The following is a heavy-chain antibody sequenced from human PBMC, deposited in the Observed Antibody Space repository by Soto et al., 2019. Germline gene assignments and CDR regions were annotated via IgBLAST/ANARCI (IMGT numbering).Heavy chain of an antibody. J-gene: IGHJ3*02. CDR2: VHHNENT. CDR1: GHSISSGYY. Sequence: SETLSLTCAVSGHSISSGYYWGWIRQPPGKGLEWIWNVHHNENTYYNPSLKSRVTISLHTSKNQFSLKVSSVTAADTAVYYCARGADIMATTGDAFDIWGQGTMVTVSS. CDR3: ARGADIMATTGDAFDI. V-gene: IGHV4-38-2*01. D-gene: IGHD5-12*01.